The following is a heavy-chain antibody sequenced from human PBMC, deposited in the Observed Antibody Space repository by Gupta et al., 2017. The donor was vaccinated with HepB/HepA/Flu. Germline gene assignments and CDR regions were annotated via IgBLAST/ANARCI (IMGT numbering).Heavy chain of an antibody. CDR2: ISGGGGTT. CDR3: AKLDVELAV. D-gene: IGHD1-7*01. V-gene: IGHV3-23*01. J-gene: IGHJ6*02. Sequence: EVQLLESGGNLVQPGESLRLSCAASGFTFSSYTMSWVRQAPGKGLEWVAAISGGGGTTDDAGSVKGRFTIARDNSKNTMYIQSRRLRAEDTTVDDCAKLDVELAVGGHVTMVTVYS. CDR1: GFTFSSYT.